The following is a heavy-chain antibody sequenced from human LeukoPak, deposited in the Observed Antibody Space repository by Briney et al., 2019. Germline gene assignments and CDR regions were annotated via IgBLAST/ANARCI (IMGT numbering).Heavy chain of an antibody. CDR2: ISPDGSEK. J-gene: IGHJ3*01. D-gene: IGHD3-22*01. Sequence: GGSLRLSCAASGFIFGDAWMGWIRQAPGKGLEWVANISPDGSEKAYVYSVRGRFTISRDNAQNSLHLQMNSLRAEDTAVYYCARDWLAGNPYHTFDLWGKGTMVTVSS. CDR3: ARDWLAGNPYHTFDL. CDR1: GFIFGDAW. V-gene: IGHV3-7*01.